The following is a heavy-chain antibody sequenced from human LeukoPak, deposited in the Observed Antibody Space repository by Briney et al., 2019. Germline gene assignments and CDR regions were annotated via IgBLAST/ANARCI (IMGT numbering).Heavy chain of an antibody. V-gene: IGHV4-4*02. CDR3: ARGGLTGGRFGEGTYDY. CDR2: IYHSGST. J-gene: IGHJ4*02. D-gene: IGHD3-10*01. Sequence: PSGTLSLTCDVSGDSISSSNWWNWVRQPPGKGLEWIGGIYHSGSTNYNPSLKSRVTISVDTSKNQFSLKLSSVTAADTAVYYCARGGLTGGRFGEGTYDYWGQGTLVTVSS. CDR1: GDSISSSNW.